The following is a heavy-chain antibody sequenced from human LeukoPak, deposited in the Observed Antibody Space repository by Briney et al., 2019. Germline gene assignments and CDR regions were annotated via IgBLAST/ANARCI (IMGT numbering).Heavy chain of an antibody. D-gene: IGHD3-9*01. CDR3: ARQYYDILTGYRSASDY. Sequence: SETLSLTCAVYGGSLSGYYWSWIRQPPGRGLEWVGEINHSGSTNYNPSLKSRVTISVDTSKNQFSLKLSSVTAADTAVYYCARQYYDILTGYRSASDYWGQGTLVTVSS. CDR1: GGSLSGYY. J-gene: IGHJ4*02. V-gene: IGHV4-34*01. CDR2: INHSGST.